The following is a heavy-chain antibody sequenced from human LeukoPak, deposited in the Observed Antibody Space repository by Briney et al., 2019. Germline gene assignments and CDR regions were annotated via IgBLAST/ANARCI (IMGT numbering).Heavy chain of an antibody. D-gene: IGHD5-12*01. CDR2: IRSKANSYAT. Sequence: GGSLRLSCAASGFTFSGSAMPWVRQASGKGLEWVGRIRSKANSYATAYAASVKGRFTISRDDSKNTAYLQMNSLRAEDMAVYYCARDRDGGYDFNGLGYWGQGTLVTVSS. CDR1: GFTFSGSA. V-gene: IGHV3-73*01. CDR3: ARDRDGGYDFNGLGY. J-gene: IGHJ4*02.